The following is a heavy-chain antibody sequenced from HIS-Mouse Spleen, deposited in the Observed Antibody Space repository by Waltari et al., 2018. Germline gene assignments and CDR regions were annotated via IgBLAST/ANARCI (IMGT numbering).Heavy chain of an antibody. J-gene: IGHJ5*02. V-gene: IGHV4-39*07. CDR2: IYYSGST. CDR3: ARSYSSSSWFDP. D-gene: IGHD6-6*01. Sequence: QLQLQESGPGLVKPSETLSLTCTVSGGSISSRSYYWGWLRQPPGKGLEWIGSIYYSGSTYYNPSLKSRVTISVDTSKNQFSLKLSSVTAADTAVYYCARSYSSSSWFDPWGQGTLVTVSS. CDR1: GGSISSRSYY.